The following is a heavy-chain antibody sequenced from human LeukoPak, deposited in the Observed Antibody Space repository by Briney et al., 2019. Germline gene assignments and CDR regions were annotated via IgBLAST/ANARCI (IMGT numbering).Heavy chain of an antibody. V-gene: IGHV3-23*01. J-gene: IGHJ4*02. CDR3: VKEASRAYFDY. CDR1: GFTFSSSA. Sequence: GGSLSLSCAASGFTFSSSAMSWVRQAPGKGLEWVSAISGSGSNTYYADSVKGRLTISRDNSKNTLYLQMSSLRAEDTAVYYCVKEASRAYFDYWGQGTLVTVSS. D-gene: IGHD2-2*01. CDR2: ISGSGSNT.